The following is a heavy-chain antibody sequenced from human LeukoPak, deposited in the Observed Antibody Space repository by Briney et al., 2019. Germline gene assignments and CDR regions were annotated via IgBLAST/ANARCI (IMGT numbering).Heavy chain of an antibody. V-gene: IGHV3-23*01. CDR1: GFTFSNYG. J-gene: IGHJ4*02. CDR3: ATDPQNDGDY. CDR2: ISGYGDNT. Sequence: GGSLRLSCVASGFTFSNYGMTWVRQPPGKGLEWVSTISGYGDNTHYADSVTGRFTISRDNSENTLYLQMNSLRVEDTAVYYCATDPQNDGDYWGQGTLVTVSS. D-gene: IGHD1-1*01.